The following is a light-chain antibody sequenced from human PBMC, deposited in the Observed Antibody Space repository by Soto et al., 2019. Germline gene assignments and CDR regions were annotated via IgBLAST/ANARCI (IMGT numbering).Light chain of an antibody. CDR2: GAS. CDR1: HRVSSY. Sequence: EIVMTQSPATLSVSPGERATLSCRASHRVSSYLAWYQQNPGQAPRLLIYGASTRSTGIPARFSGSGSGTEFKLTISSLQSEDCAVYYCQQYNAWPLTFGGGTKVEIK. CDR3: QQYNAWPLT. J-gene: IGKJ4*01. V-gene: IGKV3-15*01.